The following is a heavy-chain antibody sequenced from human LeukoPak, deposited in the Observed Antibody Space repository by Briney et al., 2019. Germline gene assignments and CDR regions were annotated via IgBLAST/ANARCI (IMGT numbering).Heavy chain of an antibody. CDR1: GFTFSTYA. D-gene: IGHD6-13*01. CDR2: VSGSGGST. J-gene: IGHJ4*02. CDR3: ARGGYSSSWPPREFDY. Sequence: GGSLRLSCEVSGFTFSTYAMTWVRQAPGRGLEWVSGVSGSGGSTYYADSVKGRFTISRDNSKNTLYLQMNSLRAEDTAVYYCARGGYSSSWPPREFDYWGQGTLVTVSS. V-gene: IGHV3-23*01.